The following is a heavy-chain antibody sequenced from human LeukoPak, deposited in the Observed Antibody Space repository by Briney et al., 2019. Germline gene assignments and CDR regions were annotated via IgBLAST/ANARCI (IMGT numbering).Heavy chain of an antibody. Sequence: GGSLRLSCAASGFTFGSYTMNWVRQAPGKGLEWVSSISSSSSFIYYADSVKGRFTISRDNAKNSLSLQMNTLRAEDTAVYYCARDVRVDFWGQGTLVTVSS. CDR2: ISSSSSFI. V-gene: IGHV3-21*01. CDR1: GFTFGSYT. CDR3: ARDVRVDF. J-gene: IGHJ4*02. D-gene: IGHD2/OR15-2a*01.